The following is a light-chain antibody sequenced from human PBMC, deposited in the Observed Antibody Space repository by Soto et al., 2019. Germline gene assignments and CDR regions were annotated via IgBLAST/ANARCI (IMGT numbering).Light chain of an antibody. Sequence: QSALTQPPSVSGSPGQSVTISCTGTSSDVGSYNRVSWYQQPPGTAPKLMIYEVSNRPSGVPDRFYGSKSGNTASLTISGLQAEDEADYYCSSYTSSSTLVFGGGTKLTVL. V-gene: IGLV2-18*02. CDR1: SSDVGSYNR. J-gene: IGLJ2*01. CDR2: EVS. CDR3: SSYTSSSTLV.